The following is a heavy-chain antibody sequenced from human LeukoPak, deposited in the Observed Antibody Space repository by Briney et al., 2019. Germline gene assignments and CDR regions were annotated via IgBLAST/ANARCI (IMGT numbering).Heavy chain of an antibody. CDR1: GFTFSLYS. Sequence: GGSLRLTCAASGFTFSLYSMNWVRQAPGKGLEWVSYITSGSSTIYYADSVKGRYTISRDNAKNSLFLQMNSLRAEDTAVYYCARDGGGDYWGQGTLVTVSS. J-gene: IGHJ4*02. D-gene: IGHD3-16*01. V-gene: IGHV3-48*01. CDR2: ITSGSSTI. CDR3: ARDGGGDY.